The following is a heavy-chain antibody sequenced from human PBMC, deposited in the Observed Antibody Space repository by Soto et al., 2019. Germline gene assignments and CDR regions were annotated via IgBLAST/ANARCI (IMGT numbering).Heavy chain of an antibody. D-gene: IGHD6-13*01. J-gene: IGHJ5*02. CDR2: ISGSGGST. CDR1: GFTFTSYA. Sequence: EVQLLESGGGLVQPGGSLRLSCAASGFTFTSYAMTWVRQAPGKGLEWVSGISGSGGSTYYADSVKGRFTISRDNSRKTLYLQMSSLRAEDTAVYYCAKGSPSVGSSSWFDPWGQGTLVTVSS. V-gene: IGHV3-23*01. CDR3: AKGSPSVGSSSWFDP.